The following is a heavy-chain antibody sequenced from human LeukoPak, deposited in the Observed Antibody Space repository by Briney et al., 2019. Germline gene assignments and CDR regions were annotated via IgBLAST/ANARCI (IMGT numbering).Heavy chain of an antibody. Sequence: SETLSLTCTVSGASISSNTYCWGWIRQPPGKGLEWIASIYSSGSTFYNPSLNSGVTISIDTSKNQFSLKLSSVTAADTAVYYCARHNRRSSSWYPPPRGGGAFDIWGQGTMVTVSS. CDR3: ARHNRRSSSWYPPPRGGGAFDI. J-gene: IGHJ3*02. CDR2: IYSSGST. CDR1: GASISSNTYC. D-gene: IGHD6-13*01. V-gene: IGHV4-39*01.